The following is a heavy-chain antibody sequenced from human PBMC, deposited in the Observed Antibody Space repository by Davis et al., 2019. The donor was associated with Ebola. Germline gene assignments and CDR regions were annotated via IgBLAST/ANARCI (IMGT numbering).Heavy chain of an antibody. V-gene: IGHV4-39*07. CDR3: ATYSSSWPFDY. J-gene: IGHJ4*02. D-gene: IGHD6-13*01. CDR2: IYYSGST. CDR1: GGSISSSSYY. Sequence: SETLSLTCTVSGGSISSSSYYWGWIRQPPGKGLEWIGSIYYSGSTYYNPSLKSRVTISVDTSKNQFSLKLSSVTAADTAVYYCATYSSSWPFDYWGQGTLVTVSS.